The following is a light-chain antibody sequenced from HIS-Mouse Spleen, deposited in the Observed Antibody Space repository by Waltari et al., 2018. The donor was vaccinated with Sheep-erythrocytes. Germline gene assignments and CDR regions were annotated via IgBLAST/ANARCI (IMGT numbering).Light chain of an antibody. Sequence: EIVLTQSPATLSLSPGERATLSCRASQSVSSYLAWYQPKPGQAPRLLIYDASNRATGIPARFSGSGSGTDCTLTISSLEPEDFAVYYCQQRSNWPPLTFGGGTKVEIK. CDR2: DAS. J-gene: IGKJ4*01. CDR3: QQRSNWPPLT. V-gene: IGKV3-11*01. CDR1: QSVSSY.